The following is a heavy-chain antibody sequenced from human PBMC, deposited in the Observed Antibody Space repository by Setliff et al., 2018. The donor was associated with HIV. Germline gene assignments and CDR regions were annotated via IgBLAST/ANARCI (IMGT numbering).Heavy chain of an antibody. V-gene: IGHV4-4*07. J-gene: IGHJ4*02. CDR1: GGSISNYY. D-gene: IGHD3-22*01. CDR3: AKIQNPQGYYYDSSGYYPHPGSPDY. Sequence: PSETLSLTCTVSGGSISNYYWSWIRQPAGKGLEWIGRIYSSGSTNYNPSLRGRVTISLDTSKNRFSLQLTSVTAADTAVYYCAKIQNPQGYYYDSSGYYPHPGSPDYWGQGTLVTVSS. CDR2: IYSSGST.